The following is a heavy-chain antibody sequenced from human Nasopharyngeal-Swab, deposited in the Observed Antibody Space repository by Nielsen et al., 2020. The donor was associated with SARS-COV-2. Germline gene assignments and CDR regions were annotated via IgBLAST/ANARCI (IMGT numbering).Heavy chain of an antibody. CDR2: IYHSGST. V-gene: IGHV4-30-2*01. CDR3: ARHGYSSGWYGGVRVDAFDI. Sequence: SETLSLTCAVSGGSISSGGYSWSWIRQPPGKGLEWIGYIYHSGSTYYNPSLKSRVTISVDRSKNQFSLKLSSVTAADTAVYYCARHGYSSGWYGGVRVDAFDIWGQGTMVTVSS. CDR1: GGSISSGGYS. J-gene: IGHJ3*02. D-gene: IGHD6-19*01.